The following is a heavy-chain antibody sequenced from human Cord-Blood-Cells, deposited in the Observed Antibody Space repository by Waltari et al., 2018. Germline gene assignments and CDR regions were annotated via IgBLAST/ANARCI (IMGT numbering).Heavy chain of an antibody. Sequence: QVQLVESGGGLVKPGGSLRLSCAASGFTFSAYYMSWIRQAPGKGLEWVSYIISSGSTRYYADSVKGRFTISRDNAKNSLYLQMNSLRAEDTAVYYCARVHYDFWSAGYFDYWGQGTLVTVSS. D-gene: IGHD3-3*01. CDR2: IISSGSTR. V-gene: IGHV3-11*01. CDR1: GFTFSAYY. CDR3: ARVHYDFWSAGYFDY. J-gene: IGHJ4*02.